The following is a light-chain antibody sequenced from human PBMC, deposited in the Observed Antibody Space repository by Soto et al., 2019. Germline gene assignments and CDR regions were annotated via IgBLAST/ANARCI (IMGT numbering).Light chain of an antibody. CDR3: QQYYSYPRT. CDR2: AAS. V-gene: IGKV1-8*01. Sequence: AIRMTQSPSSLSASTGDRVTITCRASQGISSYLAWYQQKPGKAPKLLIYAASTLQSGVPSRFSGSGSGTDFTLTISCLKYEDFATYYCQQYYSYPRTFGQGTKV. J-gene: IGKJ1*01. CDR1: QGISSY.